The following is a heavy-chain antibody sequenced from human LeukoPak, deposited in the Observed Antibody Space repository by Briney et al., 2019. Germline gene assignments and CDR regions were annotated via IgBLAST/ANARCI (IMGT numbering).Heavy chain of an antibody. CDR3: ARLGYCSSTSCPRKYYYYGMDV. CDR2: ISAYNGNT. J-gene: IGHJ6*04. V-gene: IGHV1-18*04. Sequence: GASVKVSCKASGYTFTSYGISGVRQAPGQGFEGMGWISAYNGNTNYAQKLQGRVTMTTDTSTSTAYMELRSLRSDDTAVYYCARLGYCSSTSCPRKYYYYGMDVWGKGTTVTVSS. D-gene: IGHD2-2*03. CDR1: GYTFTSYG.